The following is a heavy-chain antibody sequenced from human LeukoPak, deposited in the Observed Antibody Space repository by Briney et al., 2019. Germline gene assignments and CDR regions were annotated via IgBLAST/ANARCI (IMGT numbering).Heavy chain of an antibody. V-gene: IGHV3-30*02. CDR1: GFTFSSYG. CDR3: AKEVFRNYLFDY. D-gene: IGHD1-7*01. J-gene: IGHJ4*02. Sequence: GGSLRLSCVASGFTFSSYGMHWVRQAPGKGLEWVAFIRYDGSNKYYADSVKGRFTISRDNSKNTLYLQMNSLRPEDTAVYYCAKEVFRNYLFDYWGQGTLVTVSS. CDR2: IRYDGSNK.